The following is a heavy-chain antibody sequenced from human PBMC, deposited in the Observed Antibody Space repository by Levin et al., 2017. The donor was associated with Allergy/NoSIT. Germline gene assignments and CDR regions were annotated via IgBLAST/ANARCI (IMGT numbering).Heavy chain of an antibody. CDR3: TTDRMGIAVAGRVDY. CDR1: GFTFSNAW. J-gene: IGHJ4*02. V-gene: IGHV3-15*01. CDR2: IKSKTDGGTT. Sequence: TPGGSLRLSCAASGFTFSNAWMSWVRQAPGKGLEWVGRIKSKTDGGTTDYAAPVKGRFTISRDDSKNTLYLQMNSLKTEDTAVYYCTTDRMGIAVAGRVDYWGQGTLVTVSS. D-gene: IGHD6-19*01.